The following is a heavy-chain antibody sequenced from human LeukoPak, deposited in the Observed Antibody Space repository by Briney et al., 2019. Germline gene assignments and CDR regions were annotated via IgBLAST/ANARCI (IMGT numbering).Heavy chain of an antibody. Sequence: QPGGSLRLSCAASGFSFSSHWVHWVRQAPGKGLVWVSRISDDGSYTSNVDSVKGRFTISRDNVNNMLYLHMNSLRAEDTAVYYCASFGISWRSFYWGQGTLVTVSS. V-gene: IGHV3-74*01. J-gene: IGHJ4*02. CDR1: GFSFSSHW. CDR3: ASFGISWRSFY. CDR2: ISDDGSYT. D-gene: IGHD2-21*01.